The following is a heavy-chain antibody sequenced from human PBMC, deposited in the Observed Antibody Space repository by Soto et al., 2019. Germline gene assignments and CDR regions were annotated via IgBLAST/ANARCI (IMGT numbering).Heavy chain of an antibody. Sequence: SETLSLTCTVSGGSISSGDYYWSWIRQPPGKGLEWIGYIYYSGSTYYNPSLKSRVTISVDTSKNQFSLKLSSVAAADTAVYYCASHKTDCAIPTWFDAWGQGTLVSVSS. V-gene: IGHV4-30-4*01. J-gene: IGHJ5*02. CDR3: ASHKTDCAIPTWFDA. CDR1: GGSISSGDYY. CDR2: IYYSGST. D-gene: IGHD2-21*02.